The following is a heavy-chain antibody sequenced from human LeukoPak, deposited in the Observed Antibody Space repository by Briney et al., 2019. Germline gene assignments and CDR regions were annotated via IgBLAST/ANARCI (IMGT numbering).Heavy chain of an antibody. CDR2: ISYDGSNK. D-gene: IGHD3-3*01. CDR1: GFTFSSYG. CDR3: AKWSGCDGNCYLDY. Sequence: GGSLRLSCAASGFTFSSYGMHWVRQAPGKGLEWVAVISYDGSNKYYADSVKGRFTISRDNSKNTLYLQMNSLRAEDTAVYYCAKWSGCDGNCYLDYWGQGTLVTVSS. V-gene: IGHV3-30*18. J-gene: IGHJ4*02.